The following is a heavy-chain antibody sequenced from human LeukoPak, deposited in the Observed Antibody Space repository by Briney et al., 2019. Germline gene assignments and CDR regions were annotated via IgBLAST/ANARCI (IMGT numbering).Heavy chain of an antibody. V-gene: IGHV1-69*05. CDR2: IIPIFGTA. CDR3: ATPYSYGYYYMDV. CDR1: GGIFSSYA. D-gene: IGHD4-11*01. J-gene: IGHJ6*03. Sequence: ASVKVSCKASGGIFSSYAISWVRQAPGQGLEWMGGIIPIFGTANYAQKFQGRVTITTDESTSTAYMELSSLRSEDTAVYYCATPYSYGYYYMDVWGKGTTVTVSS.